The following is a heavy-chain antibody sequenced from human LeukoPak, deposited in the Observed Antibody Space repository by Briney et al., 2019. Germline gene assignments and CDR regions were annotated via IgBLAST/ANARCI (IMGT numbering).Heavy chain of an antibody. CDR2: MYNSGST. CDR1: GGSISGSY. Sequence: KPSETLSLTCTVSGGSISGSYWSWIRQPPGKGLEWIAYMYNSGSTNYNPSLKSRVTISVDTSKNQFSLKLSSVTAADTAVYYCARGRGDYVLRWCDYWGQGTLVTVSS. CDR3: ARGRGDYVLRWCDY. V-gene: IGHV4-59*12. J-gene: IGHJ4*02. D-gene: IGHD4-17*01.